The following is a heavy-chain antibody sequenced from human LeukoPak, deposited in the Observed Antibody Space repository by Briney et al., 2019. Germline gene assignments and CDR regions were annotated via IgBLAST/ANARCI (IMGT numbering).Heavy chain of an antibody. J-gene: IGHJ5*02. CDR3: ARITMVRGRAP. Sequence: GGSLRLSCAASGFTLSSYSMNWVRQAPGKGLEWVSFISSSSSYIYYADSVKGRFTISRDNAKNSLYLQMNSLRAEDTAMYYCARITMVRGRAPWGQGTLVTVSS. V-gene: IGHV3-21*01. D-gene: IGHD3-10*01. CDR1: GFTLSSYS. CDR2: ISSSSSYI.